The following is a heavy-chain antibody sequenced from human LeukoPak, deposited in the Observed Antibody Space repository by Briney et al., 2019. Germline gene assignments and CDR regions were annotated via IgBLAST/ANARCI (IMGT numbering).Heavy chain of an antibody. V-gene: IGHV3-30-3*01. Sequence: GGSLRLSCAASGFTFSTYAMHWVRQAPGKGLEWVAVISYDGSNNYYADSVKGRFTISRDNSKNTLYLQMNSLRAEDTAVYYCASYDFWSGYSNWFDPWGQGTLVTVSS. D-gene: IGHD3-3*01. CDR3: ASYDFWSGYSNWFDP. J-gene: IGHJ5*02. CDR2: ISYDGSNN. CDR1: GFTFSTYA.